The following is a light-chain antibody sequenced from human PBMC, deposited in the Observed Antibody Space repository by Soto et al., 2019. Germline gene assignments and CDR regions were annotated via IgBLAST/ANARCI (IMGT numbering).Light chain of an antibody. Sequence: EIVLTQSPGTLSLSPGERAALSCRASRSLSSTSLAWYQQRPGQAPRLLIYDVSSRATGIPDRFSGSGSGTDFTLTINRLEPDDFAVYYSQQYGSSPRTFGQGTKV. CDR1: RSLSSTS. V-gene: IGKV3-20*01. J-gene: IGKJ1*01. CDR2: DVS. CDR3: QQYGSSPRT.